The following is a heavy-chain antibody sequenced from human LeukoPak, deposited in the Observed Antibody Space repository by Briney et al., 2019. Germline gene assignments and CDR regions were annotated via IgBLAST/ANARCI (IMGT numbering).Heavy chain of an antibody. V-gene: IGHV3-53*01. CDR2: IYSGGST. D-gene: IGHD1-26*01. J-gene: IGHJ4*02. Sequence: GGSLRLSCAASGFTVSSNYMSWVRQAPGKGLEWVSVIYSGGSTYYADSVKGRFTISRDNSKNTLYLQVNSLRAEDTAVYYCARDSPLVGATDYWGQGTLVTVSS. CDR3: ARDSPLVGATDY. CDR1: GFTVSSNY.